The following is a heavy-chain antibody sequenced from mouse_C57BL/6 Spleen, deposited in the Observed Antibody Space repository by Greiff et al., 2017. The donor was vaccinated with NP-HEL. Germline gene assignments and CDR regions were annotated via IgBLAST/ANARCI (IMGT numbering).Heavy chain of an antibody. CDR3: ARVPLGDDDVDWFAY. V-gene: IGHV1-22*01. Sequence: EVQLQQSGPELVKPGASVKMSCKASGYTFTDYYMHWVKQSHGKSLEWIGYINPNNGGTSYNQKFKGKATLTVNKSSSTAYMELRSLTSEDSAVYYCARVPLGDDDVDWFAYWGQGTLVTVSA. J-gene: IGHJ3*01. CDR1: GYTFTDYY. CDR2: INPNNGGT. D-gene: IGHD2-4*01.